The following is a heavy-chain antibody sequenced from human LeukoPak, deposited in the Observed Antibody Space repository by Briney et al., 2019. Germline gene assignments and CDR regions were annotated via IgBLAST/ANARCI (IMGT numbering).Heavy chain of an antibody. J-gene: IGHJ5*02. CDR1: GGSISSSSYY. CDR3: AREILLWFGELWSGGSWFDP. CDR2: IYYSGST. D-gene: IGHD3-10*01. Sequence: PSETLSLTCTVSGGSISSSSYYWGWIRQPPGKGLEWIGSIYYSGSTYYNPSLKSRVTISVDTSKNQFSLKLSSVTAADTAVYYCAREILLWFGELWSGGSWFDPWGQGTLVTVSS. V-gene: IGHV4-39*02.